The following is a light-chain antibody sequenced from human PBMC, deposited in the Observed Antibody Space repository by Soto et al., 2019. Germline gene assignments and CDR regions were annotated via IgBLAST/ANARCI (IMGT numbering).Light chain of an antibody. Sequence: DIQMTQSPSTLPAGVGDRVTITCRASQRISTYLNWYQQKPGKAPTLLIYAASSLQSGVPSRFSGGGSGTVFTLTINTLQPEDFATYFCQQCYSSPRTFGQGTKVDIK. V-gene: IGKV1-39*01. CDR3: QQCYSSPRT. CDR2: AAS. CDR1: QRISTY. J-gene: IGKJ1*01.